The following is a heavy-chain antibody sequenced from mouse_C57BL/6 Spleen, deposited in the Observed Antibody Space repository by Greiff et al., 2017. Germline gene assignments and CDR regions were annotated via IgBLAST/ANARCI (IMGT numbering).Heavy chain of an antibody. Sequence: DVKLQESGGGLVQPGGSLSLSCAASGFTFTDYYMSWVRQPPGKALEWLGFIRNKANGYTTEYSASVKGRFTISRDNSQSILYLQMNALRAEDSATYYCASHGSYWYFDVWGTGTTVTVSS. CDR3: ASHGSYWYFDV. J-gene: IGHJ1*03. CDR1: GFTFTDYY. D-gene: IGHD1-1*01. CDR2: IRNKANGYTT. V-gene: IGHV7-3*01.